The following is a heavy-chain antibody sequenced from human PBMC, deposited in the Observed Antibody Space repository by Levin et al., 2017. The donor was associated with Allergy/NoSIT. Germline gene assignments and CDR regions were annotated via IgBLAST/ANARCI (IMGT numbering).Heavy chain of an antibody. J-gene: IGHJ4*02. D-gene: IGHD6-19*01. CDR1: GFTFTTYA. V-gene: IGHV3-23*01. CDR3: AKVTAVADYFDY. Sequence: QAGGSLRLSCAASGFTFTTYAMSWVRQGPGKGLEWVSAISASGGSTYYADSVKGRFTISRDNSKNTLYLQMHSVRAEDTAVYYCAKVTAVADYFDYWGQGTLVTVSS. CDR2: ISASGGST.